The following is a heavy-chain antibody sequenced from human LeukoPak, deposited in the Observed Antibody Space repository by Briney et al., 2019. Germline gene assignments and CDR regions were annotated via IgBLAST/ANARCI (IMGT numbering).Heavy chain of an antibody. D-gene: IGHD3-9*01. CDR3: AAGRGIRYFDY. J-gene: IGHJ4*02. CDR1: GVSIFSYY. CDR2: IHYSGTT. V-gene: IGHV4-59*08. Sequence: SETLSLTCTVSGVSIFSYYWNWIRQPPGQGLEWIGYIHYSGTTNYNPSLKSRVTISVDTSKSQFSLQLTSATAADIAIYYCAAGRGIRYFDYWGQGTLLSVSS.